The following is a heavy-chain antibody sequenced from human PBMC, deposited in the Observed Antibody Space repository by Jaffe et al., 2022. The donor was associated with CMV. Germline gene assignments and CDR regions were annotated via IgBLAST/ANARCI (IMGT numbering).Heavy chain of an antibody. CDR2: INHSGST. D-gene: IGHD1-7*01. Sequence: QVQLQQWGAGLLKPSETLSLTCAVYGGSFSGYYWSWIRQPPGKGLEWIGEINHSGSTNYNPSLKSRVTISVDTSKNQFSLKLSSVTAADTAVYYCARGAGITGTTLRYFDYWGQGTLVTVSS. V-gene: IGHV4-34*01. CDR1: GGSFSGYY. J-gene: IGHJ4*02. CDR3: ARGAGITGTTLRYFDY.